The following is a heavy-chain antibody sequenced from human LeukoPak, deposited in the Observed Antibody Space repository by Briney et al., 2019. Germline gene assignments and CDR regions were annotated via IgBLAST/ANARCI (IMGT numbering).Heavy chain of an antibody. CDR2: IYHSGST. D-gene: IGHD6-6*01. V-gene: IGHV4-30-2*03. J-gene: IGHJ4*02. Sequence: PSQTLSLTCTVSGGSISSGGYYWSWIRQPPGKGLEWIGYIYHSGSTYYSPSLKSRVTISVDTSKNQFSLRLSSVTAADTAVYYCARHDSSSGNYYFDYWGQGTLVTVSS. CDR1: GGSISSGGYY. CDR3: ARHDSSSGNYYFDY.